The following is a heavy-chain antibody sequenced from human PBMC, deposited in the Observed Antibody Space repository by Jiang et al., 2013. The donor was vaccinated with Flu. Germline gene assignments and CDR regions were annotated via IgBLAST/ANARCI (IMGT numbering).Heavy chain of an antibody. J-gene: IGHJ4*02. D-gene: IGHD3-10*01. CDR3: ARQLGYGSGTLDY. Sequence: EWMGSNQPYVVVGTSYAQKFQGRVTMTRDTSTSTVYMELSSLRSEDTAVYYCARQLGYGSGTLDYWGQGTLVTVSS. CDR2: QPYVVVGT. V-gene: IGHV1-46*03.